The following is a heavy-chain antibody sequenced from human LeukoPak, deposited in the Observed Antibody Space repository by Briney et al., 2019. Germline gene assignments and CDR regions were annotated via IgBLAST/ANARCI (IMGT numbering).Heavy chain of an antibody. CDR2: INHSGST. Sequence: ASETLSLTCAVYGGSFSGYYWDWIRLPPGKGLEWIGEINHSGSTNYNPSLKSRVSISVDTSNNQFSLRLSSVTAADTAVYYCARPGGYFDSSGYYHYFDYWSQGTLVTVSS. V-gene: IGHV4-34*01. J-gene: IGHJ4*02. CDR1: GGSFSGYY. CDR3: ARPGGYFDSSGYYHYFDY. D-gene: IGHD3-22*01.